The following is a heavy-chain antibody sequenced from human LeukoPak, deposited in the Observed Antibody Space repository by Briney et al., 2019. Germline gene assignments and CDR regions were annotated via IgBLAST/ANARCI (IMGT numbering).Heavy chain of an antibody. D-gene: IGHD3-22*01. CDR3: AKGLVRYDSSGYRH. CDR2: ISWNSGSI. J-gene: IGHJ4*02. CDR1: GFTLDDYA. V-gene: IGHV3-9*01. Sequence: HPGGSLRLSCAASGFTLDDYAMHWVRHAPGKGVEGGAGISWNSGSIGYADSVKGRFTISRDNAKNSLYLQMNSLRAEDTALYYCAKGLVRYDSSGYRHWGQGALVTVSS.